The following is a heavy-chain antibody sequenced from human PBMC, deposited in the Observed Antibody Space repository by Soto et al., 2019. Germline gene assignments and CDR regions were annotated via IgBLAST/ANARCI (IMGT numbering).Heavy chain of an antibody. CDR2: IYYSGST. J-gene: IGHJ3*01. CDR3: ARLSMITSGGIRKEAFYV. D-gene: IGHD3-16*01. CDR1: GDSIRSYY. Sequence: QVQLQESGPGLVKPSETLSLTCTVSGDSIRSYYWCWNRQPPGKGLGWIGYIYYSGSTNYNPSLNSRVTLSVDTPKNQFALQLSSVTAADTAGYYLARLSMITSGGIRKEAFYVWGQGTMVTVSS. V-gene: IGHV4-59*08.